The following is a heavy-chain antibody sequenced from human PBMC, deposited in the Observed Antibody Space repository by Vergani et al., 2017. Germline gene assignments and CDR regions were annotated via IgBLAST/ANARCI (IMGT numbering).Heavy chain of an antibody. CDR2: ISSSGGTI. J-gene: IGHJ4*02. V-gene: IGHV3-11*01. Sequence: QVQLVESGGGLVKPGGSLRLSCAASGFTFSDYYMSWIRQAPGKGLECVSYISSSGGTIYYADSVKGRFPISRDDAKNSLFLQVNSLRAEDTAVYYCARAQYDFRSGYHRTPYYFDYWGQGMLVTVSS. CDR1: GFTFSDYY. CDR3: ARAQYDFRSGYHRTPYYFDY. D-gene: IGHD3-3*01.